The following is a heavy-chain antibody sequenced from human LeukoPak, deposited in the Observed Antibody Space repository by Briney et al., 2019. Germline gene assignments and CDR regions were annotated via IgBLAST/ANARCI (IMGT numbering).Heavy chain of an antibody. V-gene: IGHV4-34*01. CDR3: ARVSGMRPAAAKVLRANWFDP. CDR2: INHSGST. J-gene: IGHJ5*02. Sequence: TSETLSLTCAVYGGSFSGYYWSWIRQPPGKGLEWIGEINHSGSTNSNPSLKSRVTISVDTSKNQFSLKLSSVTAADTAVYYCARVSGMRPAAAKVLRANWFDPWGQGTLVTVSS. CDR1: GGSFSGYY. D-gene: IGHD6-13*01.